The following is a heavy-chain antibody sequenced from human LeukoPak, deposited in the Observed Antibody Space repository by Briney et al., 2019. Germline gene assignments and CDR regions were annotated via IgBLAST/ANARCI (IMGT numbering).Heavy chain of an antibody. CDR1: GFTFSCYG. V-gene: IGHV3-30*02. J-gene: IGHJ4*02. D-gene: IGHD3-16*02. Sequence: GGSLRLSCSASGFTFSCYGMHSVRQAPRKGLEWVAFIRYDGSNKYYADSVKGRFTISRDNSKNTLYLQMNSLRAEDTAVYYCAKDGAAWRELSVHYFDYWGQGTLVTVSS. CDR2: IRYDGSNK. CDR3: AKDGAAWRELSVHYFDY.